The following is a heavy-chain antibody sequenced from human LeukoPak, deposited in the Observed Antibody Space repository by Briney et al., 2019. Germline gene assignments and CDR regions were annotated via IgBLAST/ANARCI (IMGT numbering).Heavy chain of an antibody. V-gene: IGHV3-23*01. Sequence: GGSLRLSCAASGFTFSSYGMSWVRQAPGKGLEWVSAISGSGGSTYYADSVKGRFTISRDNSKNTLYLQMNSLRAEDTAVYYCARVSAHSSGWLGDYYYYYMDVWGKGTTVTVSS. J-gene: IGHJ6*03. D-gene: IGHD6-19*01. CDR1: GFTFSSYG. CDR3: ARVSAHSSGWLGDYYYYYMDV. CDR2: ISGSGGST.